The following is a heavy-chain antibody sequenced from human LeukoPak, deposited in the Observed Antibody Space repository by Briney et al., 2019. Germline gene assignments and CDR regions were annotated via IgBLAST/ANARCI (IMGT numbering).Heavy chain of an antibody. Sequence: PGGSLRLSCAASGFTFSTYEMNWVRQAPGKGLEWVSTISDSGSTFYADSVKGRFTISRDNSKNTLFLQMNSLRAEDTAVYYCARIGAGSSRDYWGQGTLVTVSS. CDR2: ISDSGST. D-gene: IGHD6-13*01. J-gene: IGHJ4*02. CDR3: ARIGAGSSRDY. CDR1: GFTFSTYE. V-gene: IGHV3-23*01.